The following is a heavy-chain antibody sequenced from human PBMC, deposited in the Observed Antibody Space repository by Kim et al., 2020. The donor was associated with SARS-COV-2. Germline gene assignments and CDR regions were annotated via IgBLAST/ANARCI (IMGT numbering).Heavy chain of an antibody. V-gene: IGHV3-23*01. J-gene: IGHJ3*02. Sequence: RFTISRDKSKNTLYLQMNSLRAEDTAVYYCATVPMIHDYGRHHKGNAFDIWGQGTMVTVSS. CDR3: ATVPMIHDYGRHHKGNAFDI. D-gene: IGHD4-17*01.